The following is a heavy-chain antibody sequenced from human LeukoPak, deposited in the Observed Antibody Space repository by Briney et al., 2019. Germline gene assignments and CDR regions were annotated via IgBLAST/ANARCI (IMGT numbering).Heavy chain of an antibody. CDR1: HESFSEHY. J-gene: IGHJ4*02. CDR2: ISQSGTT. CDR3: ARGPTTSGVGTFDY. V-gene: IGHV4-34*01. Sequence: SETLSLTCAVSHESFSEHYWNWIRQPPGKGLEWIGEISQSGTTHYNPSLKSRVTISVDTSENQLFLRVTSVTAANTAVYYCARGPTTSGVGTFDYWGQGTLVTVSS. D-gene: IGHD3-3*01.